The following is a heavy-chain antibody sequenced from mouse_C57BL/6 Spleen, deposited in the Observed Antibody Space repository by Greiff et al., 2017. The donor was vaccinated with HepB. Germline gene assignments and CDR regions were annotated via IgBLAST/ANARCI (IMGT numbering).Heavy chain of an antibody. CDR2: INPNNGGT. V-gene: IGHV1-26*01. CDR3: ASPAGYFDY. Sequence: VQLQQSGPELVKPGASVKISCKASGYTFTDYYMNWVKQSHGKSLEWIGDINPNNGGTSYNQKFKGKATLTEDKSSSTAYMELRSLASEDSAVYYCASPAGYFDYWGQGTTLTVSS. J-gene: IGHJ2*01. CDR1: GYTFTDYY.